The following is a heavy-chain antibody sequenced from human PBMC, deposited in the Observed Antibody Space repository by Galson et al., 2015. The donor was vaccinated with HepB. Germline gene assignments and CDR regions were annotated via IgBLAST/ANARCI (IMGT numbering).Heavy chain of an antibody. CDR1: GFTFSNSA. Sequence: SLRLSCAASGFTFSNSAMTWARQTPGKGLEWVSSLSGSADRIFYADSVKGRFIISRDNSKNTLYLQMNSQRVEDTAVYYCGSRPGAVDYFDYWGQGTLVTVSS. J-gene: IGHJ4*02. D-gene: IGHD1-26*01. CDR2: LSGSADRI. CDR3: GSRPGAVDYFDY. V-gene: IGHV3-23*01.